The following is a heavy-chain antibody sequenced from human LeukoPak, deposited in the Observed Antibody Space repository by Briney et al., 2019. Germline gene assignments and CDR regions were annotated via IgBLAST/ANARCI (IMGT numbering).Heavy chain of an antibody. CDR2: ISTRSTYI. D-gene: IGHD6-13*01. CDR3: ATSAAGPDY. J-gene: IGHJ4*02. CDR1: GFSFSDFS. V-gene: IGHV3-21*01. Sequence: GGSLRLSCAASGFSFSDFSMNWVRQAPGKGLEWISSISTRSTYIYYADSVKGRFTISRDNNKNSLYLQMHSLRAEDTAVYYCATSAAGPDYWGQGTLVTVSS.